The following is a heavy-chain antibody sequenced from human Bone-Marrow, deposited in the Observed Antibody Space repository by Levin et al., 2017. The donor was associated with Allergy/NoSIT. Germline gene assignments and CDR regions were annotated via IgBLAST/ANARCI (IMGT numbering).Heavy chain of an antibody. D-gene: IGHD4-23*01. Sequence: TGGSLRLSCTVSGGSISGYYWSWIRQPPEKGLEWIGYIYYSGSTKYNASLKSRVTISVDTSKNQFSLKLTSVTAADTAVYYCARAIPSGGNSHYYYMDVWGKGTTVTVSS. J-gene: IGHJ6*03. CDR1: GGSISGYY. CDR3: ARAIPSGGNSHYYYMDV. CDR2: IYYSGST. V-gene: IGHV4-59*01.